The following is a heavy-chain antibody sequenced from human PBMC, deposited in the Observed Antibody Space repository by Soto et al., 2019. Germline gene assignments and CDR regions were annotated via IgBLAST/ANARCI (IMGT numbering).Heavy chain of an antibody. CDR3: ARVSDIVRTYYYGMDV. D-gene: IGHD5-12*01. J-gene: IGHJ6*02. V-gene: IGHV3-21*01. CDR1: GFIFSDYS. Sequence: WGSLRFSCASSGFIFSDYSMNWVRQAPGKGLDWVSSISSGSGYIYYADSVKGRFTISRDNAKNSLNLQMNSLRAEDTAVYYCARVSDIVRTYYYGMDVWGQGTTVTVSS. CDR2: ISSGSGYI.